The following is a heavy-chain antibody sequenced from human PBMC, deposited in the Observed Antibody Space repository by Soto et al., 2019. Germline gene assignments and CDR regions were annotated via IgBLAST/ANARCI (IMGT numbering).Heavy chain of an antibody. D-gene: IGHD2-15*01. CDR1: GFTFSSDG. CDR2: ISYDGSDK. Sequence: QVQLVESGGGVVQPGRSLRLSCAASGFTFSSDGMHWVRQAPGKGLEWVAVISYDGSDKYYADSAKGRFTISRDNPKNTVLLQMNRLRHEDTALYCCAKPKGADIAFDSWGQGTLVTVSS. CDR3: AKPKGADIAFDS. J-gene: IGHJ4*02. V-gene: IGHV3-30*18.